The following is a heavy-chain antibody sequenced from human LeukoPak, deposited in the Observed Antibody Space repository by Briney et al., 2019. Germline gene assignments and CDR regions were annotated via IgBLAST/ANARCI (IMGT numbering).Heavy chain of an antibody. Sequence: VWSQRLSCAAAGFTGSSYCMSWVRQAPGKGLEWVANIKQDGSEKYYVDSVKGRFTISRDNAKHSLYLQMTSLRAEDTAVYYCARRGNFDYWGQGTLVTVSS. CDR3: ARRGNFDY. V-gene: IGHV3-7*02. CDR1: GFTGSSYC. CDR2: IKQDGSEK. J-gene: IGHJ4*02.